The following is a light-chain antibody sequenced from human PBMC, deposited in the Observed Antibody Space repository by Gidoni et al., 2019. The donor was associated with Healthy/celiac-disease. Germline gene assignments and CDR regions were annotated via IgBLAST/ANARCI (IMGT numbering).Light chain of an antibody. J-gene: IGLJ3*02. CDR3: SSYTSSISWV. Sequence: QSALTQPASVSGSPGQSSTISCTGTSSDVGGYNYVSWYQQHPGKAPKLMIYEVSNRPSGVSNRFSGSKSGNTASLTISGLQAEDEAEYYCSSYTSSISWVFGGGTKLTVL. V-gene: IGLV2-14*01. CDR2: EVS. CDR1: SSDVGGYNY.